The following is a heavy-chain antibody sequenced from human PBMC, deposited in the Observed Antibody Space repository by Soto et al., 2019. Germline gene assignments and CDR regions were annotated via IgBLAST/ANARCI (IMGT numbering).Heavy chain of an antibody. CDR1: GFTFSIYA. CDR3: ARGPSSLTRFDX. D-gene: IGHD2-2*01. Sequence: SLRLSCEAAGFTFSIYAMHWVRQAPGKGLELVAVISYDGSNKYYKDSVKGRFNISRDNSKNTLYLQMNSLRAEDTAVYYCARGPSSLTRFDXWGQGTLVTVSX. CDR2: ISYDGSNK. V-gene: IGHV3-30-3*01. J-gene: IGHJ4*02.